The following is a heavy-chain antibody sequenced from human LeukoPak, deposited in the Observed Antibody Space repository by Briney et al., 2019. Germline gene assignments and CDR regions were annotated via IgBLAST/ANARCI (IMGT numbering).Heavy chain of an antibody. CDR3: ATRGYSSGCFDY. J-gene: IGHJ4*02. CDR2: IYYSGST. Sequence: PSETLSLTCTVSGGSIISYYWSWIRQPPGKGLEWIGYIYYSGSTNYNPSLKSRVTISVDTSKNQFSLKLSSVTAADTAVYYCATRGYSSGCFDYWGQGTLVTVSS. D-gene: IGHD6-19*01. V-gene: IGHV4-59*08. CDR1: GGSIISYY.